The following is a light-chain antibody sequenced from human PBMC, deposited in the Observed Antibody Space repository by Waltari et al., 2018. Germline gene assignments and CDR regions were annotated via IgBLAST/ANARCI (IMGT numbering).Light chain of an antibody. Sequence: QSALTQAASVSASPGQSLTISCTGTSSDIGTYDSVSWFQQYPGRAPKLMIYDVRNRPLGVSNRFSGSKSGITASLRISGLLAEDEAYYYCSSYTSSTTWVFGGGTKLTVL. CDR3: SSYTSSTTWV. V-gene: IGLV2-14*01. CDR2: DVR. CDR1: SSDIGTYDS. J-gene: IGLJ3*02.